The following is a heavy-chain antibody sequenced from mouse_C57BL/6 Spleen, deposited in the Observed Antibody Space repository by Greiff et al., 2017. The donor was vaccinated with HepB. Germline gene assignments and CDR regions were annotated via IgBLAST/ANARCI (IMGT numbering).Heavy chain of an antibody. CDR2: IYPGDGDT. D-gene: IGHD1-1*01. Sequence: QVQLKESGPELVKPGASVKISCKASGYAFSSSWMNWVKQRPGKGLEWIGRIYPGDGDTNYNGKFKGKATLTADKSSSTAYMQLSSLTSEDSAVYFCARILRGDYWGQGTTLTVSS. V-gene: IGHV1-82*01. J-gene: IGHJ2*01. CDR1: GYAFSSSW. CDR3: ARILRGDY.